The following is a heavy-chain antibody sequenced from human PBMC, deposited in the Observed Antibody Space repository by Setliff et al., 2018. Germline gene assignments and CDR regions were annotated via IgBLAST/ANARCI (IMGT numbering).Heavy chain of an antibody. V-gene: IGHV1-46*01. CDR2: INPSSGRT. CDR1: GYTFTSHY. Sequence: AASVKVSCKASGYTFTSHYMHWVRQAPGLGLEWMGTINPSSGRTSYVQKFQGRVTMTRDTSTSTVYMDMSSLRSEDTAVYYCARDVFPYHYEGAFDIWGQGTMVTVSS. J-gene: IGHJ3*02. CDR3: ARDVFPYHYEGAFDI. D-gene: IGHD3-22*01.